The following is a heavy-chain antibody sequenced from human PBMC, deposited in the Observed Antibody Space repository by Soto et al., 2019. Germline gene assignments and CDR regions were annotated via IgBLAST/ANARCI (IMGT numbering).Heavy chain of an antibody. D-gene: IGHD2-15*01. CDR1: GFTFSSYV. Sequence: GGSLRLSCAASGFTFSSYVMSWVRQAPGKGLEWVSAISGSGGSTYYADSVKGRFTISRDNSKNTLYLQMNSLRAEDTAVYYCAKGVVAASRYYYYGMDVWGQGTTVTVSS. CDR2: ISGSGGST. J-gene: IGHJ6*02. V-gene: IGHV3-23*01. CDR3: AKGVVAASRYYYYGMDV.